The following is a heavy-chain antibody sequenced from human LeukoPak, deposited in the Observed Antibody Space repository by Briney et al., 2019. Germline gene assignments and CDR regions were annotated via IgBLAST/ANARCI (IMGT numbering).Heavy chain of an antibody. Sequence: GGSLRLSCVASGFTFSSSWMTWVRQAPGEGLEWVANIKQDGRETYYVDSVQGRFTISRDNAKNSLYLQMNSLRAEDTAVYYCARGARKGDDYGGFFDYWGQGTLVTVSS. CDR3: ARGARKGDDYGGFFDY. D-gene: IGHD4-17*01. V-gene: IGHV3-7*01. CDR2: IKQDGRET. CDR1: GFTFSSSW. J-gene: IGHJ4*02.